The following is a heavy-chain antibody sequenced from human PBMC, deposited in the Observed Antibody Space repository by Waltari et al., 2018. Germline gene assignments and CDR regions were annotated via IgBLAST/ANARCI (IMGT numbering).Heavy chain of an antibody. CDR1: GFTFRNAW. V-gene: IGHV3-15*01. CDR3: TTLLRT. Sequence: EVQLVESGGGLVKPGGSLRLSCAASGFTFRNAWMSWVRQAPGKGLEWVGRMKSKTDGGTTDYAAPVKGRFTISRDDSKNTLYLQMNSLKTEDTAVYYCTTLLRTWGQGTLVTVSS. D-gene: IGHD2-15*01. CDR2: MKSKTDGGTT. J-gene: IGHJ4*02.